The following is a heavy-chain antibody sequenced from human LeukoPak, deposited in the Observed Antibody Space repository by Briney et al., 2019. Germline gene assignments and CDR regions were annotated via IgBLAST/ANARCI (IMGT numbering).Heavy chain of an antibody. Sequence: SETLSLTCTVSGGSISGNHYYWSWIRQPPGKGLEWIGEINHGGSTNYNPSLKSRVTISVDTSKNQFSLNVSSLTAADTAVYYCARGRDFWSPDYPGTIACYFDYWGQGSLVAVSS. CDR1: GGSISGNHYY. D-gene: IGHD3-3*01. CDR3: ARGRDFWSPDYPGTIACYFDY. CDR2: INHGGST. J-gene: IGHJ4*02. V-gene: IGHV4-34*01.